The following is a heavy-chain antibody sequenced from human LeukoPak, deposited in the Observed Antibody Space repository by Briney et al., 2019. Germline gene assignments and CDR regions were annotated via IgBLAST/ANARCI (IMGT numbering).Heavy chain of an antibody. D-gene: IGHD3-10*01. Sequence: PGGSLRLSCAASGFTFSSFGMSWVRQAPGKGLEWVSSINNSGSSTYYADSVKGRFTISRDNAKNSLYLQMNSLRAEDTAVYYCARAETYLWFGELYPDYWGQGTLVTVSS. V-gene: IGHV3-21*01. CDR1: GFTFSSFG. CDR2: INNSGSST. CDR3: ARAETYLWFGELYPDY. J-gene: IGHJ4*02.